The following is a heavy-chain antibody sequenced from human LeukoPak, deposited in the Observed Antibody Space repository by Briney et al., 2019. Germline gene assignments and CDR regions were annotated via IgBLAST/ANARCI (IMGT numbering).Heavy chain of an antibody. D-gene: IGHD6-13*01. J-gene: IGHJ5*02. CDR1: GGTFISYA. V-gene: IGHV1-69*05. Sequence: SVKVSCKASGGTFISYAISWVRQAPGQGLEWMGGIIPIFGTANYAQKFQGRVTMTRDTSISTAYMELSRLRSDDTAVYYCARDPEQQLVGNNWFDPWGQGTLVTVSS. CDR3: ARDPEQQLVGNNWFDP. CDR2: IIPIFGTA.